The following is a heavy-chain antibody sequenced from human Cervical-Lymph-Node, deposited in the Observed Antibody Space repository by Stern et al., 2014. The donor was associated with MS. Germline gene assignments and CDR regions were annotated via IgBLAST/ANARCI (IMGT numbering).Heavy chain of an antibody. V-gene: IGHV1-69*01. CDR2: IIPIFGTA. CDR1: GDTFSSYA. J-gene: IGHJ6*02. CDR3: AVTTVTPTDYYGMDV. D-gene: IGHD4-17*01. Sequence: VQLVESGAEVKKPGSSVKVSCKASGDTFSSYAISWVRQAPGQGLEWMGGIIPIFGTANYAQKFQGRVTITADESTSTAYMEPSSLRSEDTAVYYCAVTTVTPTDYYGMDVWGQGTTVTVSS.